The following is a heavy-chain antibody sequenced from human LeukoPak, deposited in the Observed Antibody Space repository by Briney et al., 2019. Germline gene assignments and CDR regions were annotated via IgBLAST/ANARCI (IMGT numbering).Heavy chain of an antibody. CDR2: IYYSGST. Sequence: SETLSLTCTVSGGSISSYYWSWIRQPPGKGLEWIGYIYYSGSTNYNPSLKSRVTISVDTSKNQFSLKLSSVTAADTAVYYCARSGGGNPKIYYYYGMDVWGQGTTVTVSS. CDR1: GGSISSYY. V-gene: IGHV4-59*01. CDR3: ARSGGGNPKIYYYYGMDV. D-gene: IGHD4-23*01. J-gene: IGHJ6*02.